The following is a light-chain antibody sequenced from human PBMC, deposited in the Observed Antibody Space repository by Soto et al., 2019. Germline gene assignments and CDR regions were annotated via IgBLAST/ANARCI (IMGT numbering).Light chain of an antibody. Sequence: DIQMTQSPSTLSASVVDRVTITCRASQTITNWLAWLQQKPGRAPKLLISGASSLESGVPSRFSGSGSGTEFTLTISSLQPDDFGTYFCKQYYIDWACGQGTKGDIK. V-gene: IGKV1-5*01. CDR2: GAS. CDR1: QTITNW. J-gene: IGKJ1*01. CDR3: KQYYIDWA.